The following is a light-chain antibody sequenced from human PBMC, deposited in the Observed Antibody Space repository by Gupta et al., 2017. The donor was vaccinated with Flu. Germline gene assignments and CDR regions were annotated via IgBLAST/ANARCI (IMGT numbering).Light chain of an antibody. Sequence: DIQLAQSPSFLSASVGDRVTITCRASQAINSYLAWYQQKPGKAPKLLINAASTLQSGVPSRFSGSGSGTEFTLTISSLQPEDFATYYCQQLHNFPLTFGGGTKVDIK. J-gene: IGKJ4*01. CDR3: QQLHNFPLT. V-gene: IGKV1-9*01. CDR1: QAINSY. CDR2: AAS.